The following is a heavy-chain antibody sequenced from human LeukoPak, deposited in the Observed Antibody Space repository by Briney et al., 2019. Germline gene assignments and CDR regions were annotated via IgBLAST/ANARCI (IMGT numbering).Heavy chain of an antibody. D-gene: IGHD3-3*01. CDR2: IIPIFGTA. V-gene: IGHV1-69*13. CDR3: ARGRVTIFGVVTGGPLYYFDY. Sequence: SVKVSCKASGGTFSSYAISWVRQAPGQGLEWMGGIIPIFGTANYAQKFQGRVTITADESTSTAYMELSSLRSEDTAVYYCARGRVTIFGVVTGGPLYYFDYWGQGTLATVSS. J-gene: IGHJ4*02. CDR1: GGTFSSYA.